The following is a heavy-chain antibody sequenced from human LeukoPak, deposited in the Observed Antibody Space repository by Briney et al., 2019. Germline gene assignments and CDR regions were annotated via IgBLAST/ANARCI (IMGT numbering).Heavy chain of an antibody. V-gene: IGHV2-5*01. Sequence: SGPTLVNPTQTLTLTCTFSGFSLSTSGGGVGWIRQPPGKALEWLALIYWNDDKRYSPSLKSRLTITKDTSKNQVVLTMTNMDPVDTATYYCAHRRDYDILTGYPGRDPYYFDYWGQGTLVTVSS. CDR2: IYWNDDK. D-gene: IGHD3-9*01. CDR3: AHRRDYDILTGYPGRDPYYFDY. J-gene: IGHJ4*02. CDR1: GFSLSTSGGG.